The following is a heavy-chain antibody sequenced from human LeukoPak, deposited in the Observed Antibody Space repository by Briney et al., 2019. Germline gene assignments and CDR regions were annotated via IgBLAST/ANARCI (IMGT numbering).Heavy chain of an antibody. CDR3: AKDRDLAVAAYYFDY. J-gene: IGHJ4*02. D-gene: IGHD6-13*01. V-gene: IGHV3-30-3*01. CDR1: GFTFNSYA. Sequence: PGKSLRLSCAASGFTFNSYAIHWVRQAPGKGLEWMTVISYDGNDKYYADSVRGRFTISRDNTKNPLYLQMNSLRAEDTAVYCCAKDRDLAVAAYYFDYWGQGTLVTVSP. CDR2: ISYDGNDK.